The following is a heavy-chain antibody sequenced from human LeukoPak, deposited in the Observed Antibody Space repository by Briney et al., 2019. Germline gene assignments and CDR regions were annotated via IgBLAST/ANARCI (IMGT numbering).Heavy chain of an antibody. D-gene: IGHD6-13*01. CDR2: ITNSGNSK. Sequence: GGSLRLSCAASEFTFSSYSMNWVRQAPGKGLEWVSYITNSGNSKSYADSVKGRFTISRDNTKNSLYLQMNGLRAEDTAVYYCARDEGLTGYSSSWYYFDYWGQGTLVTVSS. CDR3: ARDEGLTGYSSSWYYFDY. CDR1: EFTFSSYS. J-gene: IGHJ4*02. V-gene: IGHV3-48*01.